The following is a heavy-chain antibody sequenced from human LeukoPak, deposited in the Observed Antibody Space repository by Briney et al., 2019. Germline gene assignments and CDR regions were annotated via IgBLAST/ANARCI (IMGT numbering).Heavy chain of an antibody. CDR2: INPSGGST. J-gene: IGHJ4*02. CDR1: GYTFTSYY. V-gene: IGHV1-46*01. D-gene: IGHD3-16*01. CDR3: ARDHQVYGELDY. Sequence: ASVKVSCKASGYTFTSYYMHWVRQAPGQGLEWMGIINPSGGSTSYAQKFRGRVTMTRDTSTSTVYMELSSLRSEDTAVYYCARDHQVYGELDYWGQGTLVTVSS.